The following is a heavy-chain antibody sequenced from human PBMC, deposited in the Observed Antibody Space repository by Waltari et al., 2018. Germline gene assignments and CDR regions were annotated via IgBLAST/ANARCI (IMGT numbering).Heavy chain of an antibody. CDR3: ATSRVDSGSIRD. CDR1: GYTLPDLS. J-gene: IGHJ4*02. D-gene: IGHD1-26*01. Sequence: QVPLVQSGAEVKQPGASVKVSCQVSGYTLPDLSRQWVRQAPGKGLEWMGGFDPEDGETIYAQKFQGRVTMTEDTSTDTAYMELSSLRSEDTAVYYCATSRVDSGSIRDWGQGTLVTVSS. CDR2: FDPEDGET. V-gene: IGHV1-24*01.